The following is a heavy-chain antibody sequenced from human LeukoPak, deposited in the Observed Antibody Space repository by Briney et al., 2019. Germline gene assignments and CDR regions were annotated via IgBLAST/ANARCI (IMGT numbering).Heavy chain of an antibody. CDR1: GGSISSYY. CDR3: ATSYDRSGNYYYFDF. V-gene: IGHV4-4*09. J-gene: IGHJ4*02. CDR2: ISTSGGT. D-gene: IGHD3-22*01. Sequence: SETLSLTCTVSGGSISSYYWSWIRQPPGKGLEWVGYISTSGGTNYNPSLRSRVIISVDTPNNQFSLRLSSVTAADTAVYYCATSYDRSGNYYYFDFWGQGTLVTVSS.